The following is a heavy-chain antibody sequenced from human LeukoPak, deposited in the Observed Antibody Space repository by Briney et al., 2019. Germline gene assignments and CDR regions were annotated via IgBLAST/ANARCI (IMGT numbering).Heavy chain of an antibody. CDR3: ARHGPYLGRLGWFDP. Sequence: PSETLSLNCTVSSGSISSYYWSWIRQPPGKGLEWIGYIYYTGSTNYNPSLKSRVTISVDTSKNQFSLNLSSVTAADTAVYYCARHGPYLGRLGWFDPWGQGTLVTVSS. V-gene: IGHV4-59*08. CDR1: SGSISSYY. J-gene: IGHJ5*02. CDR2: IYYTGST. D-gene: IGHD1-26*01.